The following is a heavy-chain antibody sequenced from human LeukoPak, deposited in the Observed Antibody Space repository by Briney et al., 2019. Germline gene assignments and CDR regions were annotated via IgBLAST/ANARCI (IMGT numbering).Heavy chain of an antibody. D-gene: IGHD4-23*01. CDR3: ARTWTVVRRGFDY. CDR1: GGSISSSSYY. J-gene: IGHJ4*02. Sequence: PSETLSLTCTVSGGSISSSSYYWGWIRQPPGKGLEWIGCIYYTGSTYYNPSLKSRVTISVDTSKNQFSLKLSSVTAADTAVYYCARTWTVVRRGFDYWGQGTLVTVSS. CDR2: IYYTGST. V-gene: IGHV4-39*01.